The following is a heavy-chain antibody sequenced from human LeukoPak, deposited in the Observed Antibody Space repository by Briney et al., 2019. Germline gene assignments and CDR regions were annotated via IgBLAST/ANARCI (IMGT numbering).Heavy chain of an antibody. CDR3: ARERDYYDSSGVSLGGFDY. Sequence: PSETLSLTCAVYGGSFSGYYWSWIRQPPGKGLEWIGSFYHSGSTYYNPSLKSRVTVSVDTSENQFSLKLSSVTAADTAVYYCARERDYYDSSGVSLGGFDYWGQGTLVTVSS. D-gene: IGHD3-22*01. J-gene: IGHJ4*02. CDR1: GGSFSGYY. CDR2: FYHSGST. V-gene: IGHV4-34*01.